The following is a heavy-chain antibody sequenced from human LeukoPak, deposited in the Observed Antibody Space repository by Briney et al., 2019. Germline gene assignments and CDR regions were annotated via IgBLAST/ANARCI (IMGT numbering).Heavy chain of an antibody. Sequence: SVKVSCKASGATVTSYAISRVRQAPGQGLEWMGGINPIFGTANYAQKFQGRVTITADKSTNTTYMELSSLRSEDTATYYCARGNHYFWSGPGVYKYYFDYWGQGSAVTVSS. J-gene: IGHJ4*02. CDR2: INPIFGTA. V-gene: IGHV1-69*06. CDR3: ARGNHYFWSGPGVYKYYFDY. D-gene: IGHD3-3*01. CDR1: GATVTSYA.